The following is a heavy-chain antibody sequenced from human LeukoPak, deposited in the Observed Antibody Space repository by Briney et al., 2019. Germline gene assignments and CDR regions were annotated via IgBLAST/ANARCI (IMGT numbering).Heavy chain of an antibody. CDR3: ARDYSSSTPRLFDY. V-gene: IGHV4-38-2*02. Sequence: SETLSLTCTVSGYSISSGYYWGWIRQPPGKGLEWIGSIYHSGSTYYNPSLKSRVTISVDTSKNQFSLKLSSVPAADTAVYYCARDYSSSTPRLFDYWGQGTLVTVSS. J-gene: IGHJ4*02. CDR2: IYHSGST. CDR1: GYSISSGYY. D-gene: IGHD6-6*01.